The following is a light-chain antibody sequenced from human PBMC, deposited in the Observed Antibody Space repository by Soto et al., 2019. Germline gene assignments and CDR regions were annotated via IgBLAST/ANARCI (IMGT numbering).Light chain of an antibody. CDR1: TGAVTSGHF. CDR2: DTN. Sequence: QAVVTQEPSLTVSPGGTVTLTCGSSTGAVTSGHFPYWFQQKPGQAPRTLIYDTNNKHSWTPARFSGSLLGGKAALTLSGAQPEDVAEYYCLLSYSGARVFGGGTKLTVL. V-gene: IGLV7-46*01. CDR3: LLSYSGARV. J-gene: IGLJ3*02.